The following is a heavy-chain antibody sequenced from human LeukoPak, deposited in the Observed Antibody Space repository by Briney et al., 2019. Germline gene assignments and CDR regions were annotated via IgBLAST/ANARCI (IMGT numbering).Heavy chain of an antibody. CDR3: ARGVRNYVNYYYMDV. CDR1: GGTFSSYA. Sequence: ASVKVSCKASGGTFSSYAISWVRQAPGQGLEWMGGIIPIFGTANYAQKFQGRVTITTDESTSTAYMELSSLRSEDTAVYYCARGVRNYVNYYYMDVWGKGTTVTVSS. J-gene: IGHJ6*03. D-gene: IGHD4-11*01. CDR2: IIPIFGTA. V-gene: IGHV1-69*05.